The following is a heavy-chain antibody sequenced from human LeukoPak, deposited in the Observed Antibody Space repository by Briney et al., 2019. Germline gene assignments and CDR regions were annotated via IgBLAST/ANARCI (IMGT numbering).Heavy chain of an antibody. CDR2: IKQDGSEK. V-gene: IGHV3-7*01. CDR3: AREDIVVVPAAIWAGFDL. D-gene: IGHD2-2*02. J-gene: IGHJ5*02. Sequence: GGSLRLSCAASGFTFSSYWMSWVRQAPGKGLEWVANIKQDGSEKYYVDSVKGRFTISRDNAKNSLYLQMNSLRAEDTAVYYCAREDIVVVPAAIWAGFDLWGQGTLVTVSS. CDR1: GFTFSSYW.